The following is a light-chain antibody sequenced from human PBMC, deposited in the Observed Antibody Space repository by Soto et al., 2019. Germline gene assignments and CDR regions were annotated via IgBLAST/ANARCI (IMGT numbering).Light chain of an antibody. CDR1: HSVSSSY. CDR2: GAS. J-gene: IGKJ5*01. CDR3: XQXXSSPPIT. Sequence: EIVLTQSPGTLSLSPGERATLSCRASHSVSSSYLAWYQQKPGQAPRLLIYGASSRATGIPDRFSGSGSGTDFTXTISRXXPEXFAVXXCXQXXSSPPITFGQGTRLEIK. V-gene: IGKV3-20*01.